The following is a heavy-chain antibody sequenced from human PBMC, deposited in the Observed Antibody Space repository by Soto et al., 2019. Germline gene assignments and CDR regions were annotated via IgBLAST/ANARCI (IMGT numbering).Heavy chain of an antibody. V-gene: IGHV3-23*01. Sequence: PGGSLRLSCAASGFTFSSYIMSWVRQAPGKGLEWVSAISGSGGGTYYADSVKGRFTISRDNSKNTLYLQMNSLRAEDTAIYYCAKIGGEPTRILYYFDYWGQGTLVTVSS. J-gene: IGHJ4*02. CDR1: GFTFSSYI. CDR2: ISGSGGGT. D-gene: IGHD1-1*01. CDR3: AKIGGEPTRILYYFDY.